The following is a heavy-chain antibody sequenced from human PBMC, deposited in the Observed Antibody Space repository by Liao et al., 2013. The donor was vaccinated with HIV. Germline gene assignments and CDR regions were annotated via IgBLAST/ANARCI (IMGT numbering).Heavy chain of an antibody. Sequence: QVQLQESGPGLVKPSQTLSLTCTVSGGSINYDNYYWSWIRQPAGKGLEWIGHIYSSGSPHYNPSLKSRVTFSVDTSKNQFSLKLSSVTAADTAVYYCARGFPVRTMIVVVHHAFDIWGQGTIVTVSS. V-gene: IGHV4-61*02. D-gene: IGHD3-22*01. CDR3: ARGFPVRTMIVVVHHAFDI. CDR2: IYSSGSP. J-gene: IGHJ3*02. CDR1: GGSINYDNYY.